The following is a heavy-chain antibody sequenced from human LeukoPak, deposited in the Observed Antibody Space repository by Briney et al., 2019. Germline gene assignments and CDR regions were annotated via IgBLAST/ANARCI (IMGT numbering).Heavy chain of an antibody. CDR2: IYYSGST. CDR1: GGSISSGGYY. J-gene: IGHJ5*02. D-gene: IGHD6-13*01. Sequence: LSLTCTVSGGSISSGGYYWSWMRQHPGKGLEWIGYIYYSGSTYYNPSLKSRVTISVDTSKNQFSLKLSSVTAADTAVYYCARLAAAAPQGFDPWGQGTLVTVSS. V-gene: IGHV4-31*03. CDR3: ARLAAAAPQGFDP.